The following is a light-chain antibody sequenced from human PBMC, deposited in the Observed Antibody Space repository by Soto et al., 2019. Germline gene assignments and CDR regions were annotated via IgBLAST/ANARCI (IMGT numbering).Light chain of an antibody. J-gene: IGLJ1*01. CDR3: QSYDSSLSGLEV. Sequence: QSVLTQPPSVSGAPGQRVTISCTGSSSNIGAGYDVHWYKQLPGTAPKLLIYGNSNRPSGVPDRFSGSKSGTAASLAITGLQAEDEADYYCQSYDSSLSGLEVFGTGTKVTVL. CDR1: SSNIGAGYD. CDR2: GNS. V-gene: IGLV1-40*01.